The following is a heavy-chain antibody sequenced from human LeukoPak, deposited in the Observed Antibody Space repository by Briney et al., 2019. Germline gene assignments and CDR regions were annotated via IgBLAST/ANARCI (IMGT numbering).Heavy chain of an antibody. D-gene: IGHD3-10*01. CDR3: AKGDGSGPAYPFDY. V-gene: IGHV3-23*01. CDR2: ISGSGGST. J-gene: IGHJ4*02. CDR1: GFTFSSYA. Sequence: PGGSLRLSCAASGFTFSSYAMSWVRQAPGKGLEWVSAISGSGGSTYYADSVKGRFTISRDNSKNTLYLQMDSLRAEDTAVYYCAKGDGSGPAYPFDYWGQGTLVTVSS.